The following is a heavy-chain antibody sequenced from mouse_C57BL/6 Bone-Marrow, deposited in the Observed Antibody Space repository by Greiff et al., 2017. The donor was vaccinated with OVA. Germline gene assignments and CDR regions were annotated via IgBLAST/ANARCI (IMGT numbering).Heavy chain of an antibody. Sequence: QVQLQQPGAELVKPGASVKLSCKASGYTFTSYWMHWVKQRPGRGLEWIGRIDPNSGGTKYNEKFKSKATLTVDKPSSTAYMPLSSLTSEDSAVYYCAKAPHYYGSSLYARDYWGQGTSVTVSS. CDR3: AKAPHYYGSSLYARDY. CDR1: GYTFTSYW. CDR2: IDPNSGGT. D-gene: IGHD1-1*01. J-gene: IGHJ4*01. V-gene: IGHV1-72*01.